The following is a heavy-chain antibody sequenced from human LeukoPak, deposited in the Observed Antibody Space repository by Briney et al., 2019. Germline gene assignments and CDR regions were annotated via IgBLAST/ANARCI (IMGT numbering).Heavy chain of an antibody. Sequence: SETPSLTCTVSGDSISSYYWSWIRQPAGKGLEWIGRIYTSGSTNYNPSLKSRVTMSADTSKKQFSLKLSSVTAADTAVYYCARAHYDYVWGSSYWGQGTLVTVSS. CDR2: IYTSGST. D-gene: IGHD3-16*01. J-gene: IGHJ4*02. CDR1: GDSISSYY. CDR3: ARAHYDYVWGSSY. V-gene: IGHV4-4*07.